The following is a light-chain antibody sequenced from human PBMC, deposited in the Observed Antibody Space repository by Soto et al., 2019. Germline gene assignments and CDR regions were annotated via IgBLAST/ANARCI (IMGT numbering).Light chain of an antibody. CDR1: QSINSW. V-gene: IGKV1-5*01. CDR2: DAS. Sequence: DIQMTQSPSTLSASVGDRVTITCRASQSINSWLAWYQQKPGKAPELLIYDASSLQSGVPSRFSGSGSGTQFTLTISSLQPDDFASYYCQQYNRDSTFGQGTKLEIK. J-gene: IGKJ2*01. CDR3: QQYNRDST.